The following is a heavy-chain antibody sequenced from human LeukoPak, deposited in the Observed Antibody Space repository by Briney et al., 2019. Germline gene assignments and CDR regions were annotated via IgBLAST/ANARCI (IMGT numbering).Heavy chain of an antibody. CDR2: IYHSGST. D-gene: IGHD6-13*01. J-gene: IGHJ4*02. Sequence: PSETLSLTCTVSGYSISSGYYWGWIRQPPGKWLEWIGSIYHSGSTYYNPSLKSRVTISVDTSKNQFSLKLSSVTAADTAVYYCARVIQQLVRSYFDYWGQGTLVTVSS. CDR1: GYSISSGYY. CDR3: ARVIQQLVRSYFDY. V-gene: IGHV4-38-2*02.